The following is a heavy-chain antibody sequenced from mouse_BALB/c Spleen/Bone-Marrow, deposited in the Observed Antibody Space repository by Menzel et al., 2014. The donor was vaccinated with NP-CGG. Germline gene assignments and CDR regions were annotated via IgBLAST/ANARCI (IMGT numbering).Heavy chain of an antibody. CDR1: GYTFTSYN. CDR2: IYPGNGDT. V-gene: IGHV1-12*01. CDR3: ARRGFAY. J-gene: IGHJ3*01. Sequence: VQLQQSGAELVRPGASVKMSCKASGYTFTSYNMHWVKQTPGQGLEWIGAIYPGNGDTSYNQKFKGKATLTADKSSSTAYMQLSSLTSEDSAVYYCARRGFAYWGQGTLVTVSA.